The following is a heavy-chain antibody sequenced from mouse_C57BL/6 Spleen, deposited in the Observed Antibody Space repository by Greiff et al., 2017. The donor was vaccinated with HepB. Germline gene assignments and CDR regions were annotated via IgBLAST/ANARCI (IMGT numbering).Heavy chain of an antibody. CDR2: ILPGSGST. CDR3: ARGSLYYGSSYFAMDY. Sequence: VQLKQSGAELMKPGASVKLSCKATGYTFTGYWIEWVKQRPGHGLEWIGEILPGSGSTNYNEKFKGKATFTADTSSNTAYMQLSSLTTEDSAIYYCARGSLYYGSSYFAMDYWGQGTSVTVSS. D-gene: IGHD1-1*01. CDR1: GYTFTGYW. J-gene: IGHJ4*01. V-gene: IGHV1-9*01.